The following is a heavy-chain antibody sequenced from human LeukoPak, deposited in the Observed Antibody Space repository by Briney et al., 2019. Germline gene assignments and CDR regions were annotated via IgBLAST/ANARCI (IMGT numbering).Heavy chain of an antibody. CDR3: ASGSTTKFHF. D-gene: IGHD5/OR15-5a*01. CDR2: TYYRSKWYT. J-gene: IGHJ4*02. Sequence: SQTLSLTCAISGDSVSKDSATWNWIRQSPSRGLEWLGRTYYRSKWYTSYALSVKSRITLNADTSENQFSLQLNSVTPEDTAVYYCASGSTTKFHFWGQGTQVTVSS. V-gene: IGHV6-1*01. CDR1: GDSVSKDSAT.